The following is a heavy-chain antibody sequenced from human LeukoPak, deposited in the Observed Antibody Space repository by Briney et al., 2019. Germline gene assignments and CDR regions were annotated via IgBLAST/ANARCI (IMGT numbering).Heavy chain of an antibody. CDR2: ITSSSSSI. D-gene: IGHD4/OR15-4a*01. J-gene: IGHJ4*02. CDR1: GFTFSIYT. Sequence: GGSLRLSCVASGFTFSIYTMSWVRQAPGKGLEWVSSITSSSSSIYSADSVKGRLTISRDNAKNSLYLEMNSLRGEDTAVYYCARDLAWGAYWGQGTLVTVSS. CDR3: ARDLAWGAY. V-gene: IGHV3-21*01.